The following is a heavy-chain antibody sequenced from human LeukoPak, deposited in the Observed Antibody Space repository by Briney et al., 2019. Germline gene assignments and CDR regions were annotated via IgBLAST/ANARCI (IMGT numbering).Heavy chain of an antibody. CDR3: ARGTRVYAMSY. Sequence: SETLSLTCTVSGGSISSSSYYWGWIRQPPGKGLEWIGSIYYSGSTYYNPSLKSRVTISVDTSKNQFSLKLSSVTAADTAVYYCARGTRVYAMSYWGQGTLVTVSS. CDR1: GGSISSSSYY. J-gene: IGHJ4*02. V-gene: IGHV4-39*01. D-gene: IGHD2-8*01. CDR2: IYYSGST.